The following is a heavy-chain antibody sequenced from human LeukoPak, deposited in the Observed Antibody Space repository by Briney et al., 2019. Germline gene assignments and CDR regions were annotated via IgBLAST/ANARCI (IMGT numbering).Heavy chain of an antibody. J-gene: IGHJ4*02. CDR1: GFTFNNYA. D-gene: IGHD6-13*01. V-gene: IGHV3-23*01. Sequence: QAGGSLRLSCAASGFTFNNYAMNWVRQAPGKGLEWVSGISGFGGSTYYAPSVMGRLTISRDNFGNMLYLHLDSLRVEDTAIYYCARRSGSSWSSFDYWGQGALVTVSS. CDR2: ISGFGGST. CDR3: ARRSGSSWSSFDY.